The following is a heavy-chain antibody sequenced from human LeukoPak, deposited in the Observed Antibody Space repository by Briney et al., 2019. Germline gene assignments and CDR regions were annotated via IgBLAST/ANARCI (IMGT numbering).Heavy chain of an antibody. D-gene: IGHD2-15*01. CDR1: GGSISRGDYY. CDR2: IYYSGST. J-gene: IGHJ3*02. Sequence: SQTLSLTCTVSGGSISRGDYYWSWIRQPPGQGLEWIGYIYYSGSTHYHPSLKTRATITVHTSKNQFSMKLSSVTAADTAVYYCASSTRIVVVVAAGSGAFDIWGQGTMVTVSS. CDR3: ASSTRIVVVVAAGSGAFDI. V-gene: IGHV4-30-4*01.